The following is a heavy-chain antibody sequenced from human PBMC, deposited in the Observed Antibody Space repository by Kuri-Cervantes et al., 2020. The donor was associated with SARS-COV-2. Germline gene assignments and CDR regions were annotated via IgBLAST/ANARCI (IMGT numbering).Heavy chain of an antibody. CDR3: ARDDYGDYSKRAFDY. J-gene: IGHJ4*02. CDR2: IKQDGSEK. Sequence: GGSLRLSCAASGFTFSSYWMSWVRQAPGKGLEWVANIKQDGSEKYYVDSVKGRFTISRDNAKNSLYLQMNSLRAEDTAVYYCARDDYGDYSKRAFDYWGQGTLVTVSS. D-gene: IGHD4-17*01. V-gene: IGHV3-7*01. CDR1: GFTFSSYW.